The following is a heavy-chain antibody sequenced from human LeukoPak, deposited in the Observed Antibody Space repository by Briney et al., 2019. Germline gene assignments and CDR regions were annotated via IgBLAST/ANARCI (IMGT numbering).Heavy chain of an antibody. Sequence: SETLSLTCTVSGGSVSSWYWSWIRQPPGKGLEWIGYIYDSGNTNYNPSLKSRVTISIDTSKNQFSLRLTSMTAADTATYYCARETSLTGYASGLGFNYWGQGILVTVSS. CDR2: IYDSGNT. V-gene: IGHV4-59*02. J-gene: IGHJ4*02. D-gene: IGHD6-19*01. CDR1: GGSVSSWY. CDR3: ARETSLTGYASGLGFNY.